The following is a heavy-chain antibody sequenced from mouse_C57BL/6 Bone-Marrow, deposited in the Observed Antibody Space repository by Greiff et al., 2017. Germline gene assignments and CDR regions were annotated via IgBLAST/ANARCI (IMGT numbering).Heavy chain of an antibody. CDR3: GRSGGYFDV. CDR1: GYTFTDYY. J-gene: IGHJ1*03. D-gene: IGHD3-1*01. V-gene: IGHV1-26*01. CDR2: INPNNGGT. Sequence: EVQLQQSGPELVKPGASVKISCKASGYTFTDYYMNWVKQSHGKSLEWIGDINPNNGGTSYNQKFKGKATLTVDKSSSTAYMALRSLTSEDSAVYYGGRSGGYFDVWGKGTTLTVSS.